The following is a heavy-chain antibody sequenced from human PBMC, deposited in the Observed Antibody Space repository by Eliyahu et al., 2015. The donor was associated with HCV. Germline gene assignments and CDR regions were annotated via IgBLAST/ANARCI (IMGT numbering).Heavy chain of an antibody. CDR2: IIPIFGTA. J-gene: IGHJ6*02. CDR1: GGTFSSYA. D-gene: IGHD2-2*01. CDR3: ARKYCSSTSCYYYGMDV. V-gene: IGHV1-69*01. Sequence: KASGGTFSSYAISWVRQAPGQGLEWMGGIIPIFGTANYAQKFQGRVTITADESTSTAYMELSSLRSEDTAVYYCARKYCSSTSCYYYGMDVWGQGTTVTVSS.